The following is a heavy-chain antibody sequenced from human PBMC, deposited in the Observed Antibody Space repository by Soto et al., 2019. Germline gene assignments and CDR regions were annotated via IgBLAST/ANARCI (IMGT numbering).Heavy chain of an antibody. CDR2: IIPIFGTA. CDR1: GGTFSSYA. V-gene: IGHV1-69*13. J-gene: IGHJ6*02. D-gene: IGHD4-4*01. CDR3: ARTEVAVTTHYYYGMDV. Sequence: SVKVSCKASGGTFSSYAISWVRQAPGQGLEWMGGIIPIFGTANYAQKFQGRVTITADESTSTAYMELSSLRSEDTAVYYCARTEVAVTTHYYYGMDVWGQGTTVTVSS.